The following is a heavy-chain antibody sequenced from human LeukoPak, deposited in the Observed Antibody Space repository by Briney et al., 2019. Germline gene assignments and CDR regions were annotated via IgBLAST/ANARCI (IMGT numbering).Heavy chain of an antibody. Sequence: ASVKVSCKASGYTFTSYDINWVRQATGQGLEWMGWMNPNSGNTGYAQKFQGRVTITADKSTSTAYMELSSLRSEDTAVYYCARASGIAAAAHFDYWGQGTLVTVSS. CDR3: ARASGIAAAAHFDY. V-gene: IGHV1-8*01. J-gene: IGHJ4*02. D-gene: IGHD6-13*01. CDR1: GYTFTSYD. CDR2: MNPNSGNT.